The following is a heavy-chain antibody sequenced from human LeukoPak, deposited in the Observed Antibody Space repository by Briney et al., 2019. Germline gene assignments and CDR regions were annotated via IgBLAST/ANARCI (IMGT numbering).Heavy chain of an antibody. V-gene: IGHV4-30-4*01. Sequence: PSETLSLTCTVSGGSISSGDYYWSWIRQPPGKGLGWIGYIYYSGSTYYNPSLKSRVTISVDTSKNQFSLKLSSVTAADTAVYYCARDNPGSYSHYGMDVWGKGTTVTVSS. J-gene: IGHJ6*04. CDR2: IYYSGST. CDR3: ARDNPGSYSHYGMDV. D-gene: IGHD3-10*01. CDR1: GGSISSGDYY.